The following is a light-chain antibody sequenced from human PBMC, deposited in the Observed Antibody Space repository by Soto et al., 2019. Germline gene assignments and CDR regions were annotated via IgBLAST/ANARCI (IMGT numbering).Light chain of an antibody. J-gene: IGLJ1*01. CDR1: SSDVGGYNY. CDR2: EVS. V-gene: IGLV2-14*01. CDR3: SSYTSSSPYV. Sequence: QSVLTQPASVSGSPGQSITISCTGTSSDVGGYNYVSWYQQHPGKAPKLMIYEVSNRPSGVSNRFSGSKSGNTASLTISGLQAEDEADYYCSSYTSSSPYVLGTGNKVTVL.